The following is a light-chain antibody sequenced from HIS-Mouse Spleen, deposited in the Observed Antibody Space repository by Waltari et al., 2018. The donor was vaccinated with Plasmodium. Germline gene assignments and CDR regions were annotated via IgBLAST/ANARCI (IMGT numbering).Light chain of an antibody. J-gene: IGLJ2*01. CDR2: EVS. CDR1: SSDVGACHY. CDR3: SSYTSSSTVV. Sequence: QSALTHPASVSGFPGRSITTPCPGTSSDVGACHYVSWYHHHPGKAPKLLIYEVSHRPSGVSNRFSGSKSGNTASLTISGLQAEDEADYYCSSYTSSSTVVFGGGTKLTVL. V-gene: IGLV2-14*01.